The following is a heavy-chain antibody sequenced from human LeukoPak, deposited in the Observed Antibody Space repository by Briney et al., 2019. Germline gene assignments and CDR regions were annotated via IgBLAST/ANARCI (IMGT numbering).Heavy chain of an antibody. V-gene: IGHV4-59*08. CDR1: GVSISSYY. Sequence: SEALSLTCTVSGVSISSYYWSWIRQPPGKGLEWIGYIYYSGSTNYNPSLKSRVTISLDTSKNQFSLKLSSVAAADTAVYYCARHDGSSWYYAFDVWGQGTMVTVSS. D-gene: IGHD6-13*01. CDR2: IYYSGST. J-gene: IGHJ3*01. CDR3: ARHDGSSWYYAFDV.